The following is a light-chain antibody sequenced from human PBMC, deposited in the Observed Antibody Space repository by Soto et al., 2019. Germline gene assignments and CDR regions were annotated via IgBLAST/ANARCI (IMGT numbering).Light chain of an antibody. Sequence: EMVLTQSPGTLSLSPGERVSLSCRASQSVSSNFLAWYQQKPGQAPRLLIYGASNRAAGIPDRFSGSGSGTDFTLTISRLEPEDFAVYYCQQYGSSPWTFGQGTKVDIK. CDR3: QQYGSSPWT. CDR2: GAS. CDR1: QSVSSNF. J-gene: IGKJ1*01. V-gene: IGKV3-20*01.